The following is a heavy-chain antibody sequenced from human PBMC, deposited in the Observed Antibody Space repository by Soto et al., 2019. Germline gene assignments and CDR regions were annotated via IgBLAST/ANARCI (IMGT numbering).Heavy chain of an antibody. J-gene: IGHJ6*02. Sequence: QVQLVQSGAEVKKPGSSVKVFCKASGGTFSNYTISWVRQAPGQGLEWMGGIIPVFGTTDYEQKFQGRVTITADGSTRPAYMKLSSLRSADTDVYYCARSSPYIVVRKPTGNQDYYGMDVWGQGTTVTVSS. CDR3: ARSSPYIVVRKPTGNQDYYGMDV. CDR1: GGTFSNYT. V-gene: IGHV1-69*01. CDR2: IIPVFGTT. D-gene: IGHD2-2*01.